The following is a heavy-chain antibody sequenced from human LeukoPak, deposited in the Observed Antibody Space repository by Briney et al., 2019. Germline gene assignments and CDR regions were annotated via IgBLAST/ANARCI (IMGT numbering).Heavy chain of an antibody. V-gene: IGHV3-23*01. Sequence: GGSLRLSCAASGFTFDTYGMSWVRQAPGKGLEWDSSISSNRANTYYADSVKGGFTISRDNSKNTLYLQMNSLRAEDTAVYYCAKDGTGCGGDCYSDYWGQGTLVTVSS. CDR2: ISSNRANT. J-gene: IGHJ4*02. D-gene: IGHD2-21*02. CDR3: AKDGTGCGGDCYSDY. CDR1: GFTFDTYG.